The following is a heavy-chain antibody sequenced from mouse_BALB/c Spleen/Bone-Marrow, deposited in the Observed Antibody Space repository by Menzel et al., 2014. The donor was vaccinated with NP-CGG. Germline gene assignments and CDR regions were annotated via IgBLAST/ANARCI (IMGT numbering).Heavy chain of an antibody. CDR1: GYAFTSYL. CDR2: INPGSGGT. Sequence: VQLQQSGAELVRPGTSVKVSCKASGYAFTSYLIEWVKQRPGQGLEWIGVINPGSGGTNYNEKFKGKATLTADKSSSTAYMQLSSLTSDDSAVYFCARRYFDYWGQGTTLTVSS. V-gene: IGHV1-54*01. J-gene: IGHJ2*01. CDR3: ARRYFDY.